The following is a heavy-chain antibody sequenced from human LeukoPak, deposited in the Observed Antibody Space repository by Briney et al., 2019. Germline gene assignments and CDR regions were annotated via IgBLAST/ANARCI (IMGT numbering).Heavy chain of an antibody. CDR3: ATIWSGYTMAFDY. Sequence: QSGGSLRLSCAASGFTFSSYGMHWVRQAPGKGLEWVAFIRYDGSNKYYADSVKGRFTISRDNSKNTLYLQMNSLRAEETAVYYCATIWSGYTMAFDYWGQGTLVTVSS. D-gene: IGHD3-3*01. J-gene: IGHJ4*02. V-gene: IGHV3-30*02. CDR2: IRYDGSNK. CDR1: GFTFSSYG.